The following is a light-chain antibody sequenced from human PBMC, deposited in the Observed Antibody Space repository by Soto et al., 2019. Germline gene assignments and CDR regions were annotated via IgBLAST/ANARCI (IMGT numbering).Light chain of an antibody. J-gene: IGLJ1*01. V-gene: IGLV2-14*01. CDR1: SSDVGGYNF. Sequence: SALTQPASVSGSPGQSITISCTGTSSDVGGYNFVSWYQQHPGKAPKLMIFDVSNRPSGVSNRFSGSKSGNTASLTISGLQGEDEADYYCSSYTASSTLWVFGTGTKLTVL. CDR2: DVS. CDR3: SSYTASSTLWV.